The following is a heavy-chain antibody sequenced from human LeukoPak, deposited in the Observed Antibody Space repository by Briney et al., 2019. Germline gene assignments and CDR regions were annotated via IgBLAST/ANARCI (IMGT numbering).Heavy chain of an antibody. J-gene: IGHJ6*03. CDR1: GFTFDDYA. CDR3: AKEVITMVRGVINYYMDV. V-gene: IGHV3-43*02. Sequence: GGSLRLSCAASGFTFDDYAMHWVRQAPGKGLECVSLISGDGGSTYYADSVKGRFTISRDNSKNSLYLQMNRLRTEDTALYYCAKEVITMVRGVINYYMDVWGKGTTVTVSS. CDR2: ISGDGGST. D-gene: IGHD3-10*01.